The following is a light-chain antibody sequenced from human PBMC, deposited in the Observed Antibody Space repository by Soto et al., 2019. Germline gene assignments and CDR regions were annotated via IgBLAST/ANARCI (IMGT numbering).Light chain of an antibody. CDR1: QSVVHSSNNKDF. CDR3: QQYYSLPFT. J-gene: IGKJ3*01. V-gene: IGKV4-1*01. Sequence: DIVMTQSPDSLAVSLGERATINCKSSQSVVHSSNNKDFLAWFQQKPGQPPKLLIYWASTRESGVPDRFSGSGSGKDFTLTISSLQAEDVAIYYCQQYYSLPFTFGPGTKVDIK. CDR2: WAS.